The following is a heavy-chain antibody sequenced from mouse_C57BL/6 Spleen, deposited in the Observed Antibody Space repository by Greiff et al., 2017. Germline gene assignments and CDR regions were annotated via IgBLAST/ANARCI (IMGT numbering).Heavy chain of an antibody. D-gene: IGHD1-1*01. CDR3: ARDTTERFAY. CDR2: IDPSDSYT. CDR1: GYTFTSYW. V-gene: IGHV1-69*01. J-gene: IGHJ3*01. Sequence: VQLQQPGAELVMPGASVKLSCKASGYTFTSYWMHWVKQRPGQGLEWIGEIDPSDSYTNYNQKFKGKSTLTVDKSSSTAYMQLSSLTSEDSAVYYCARDTTERFAYWGQGTLVTVSA.